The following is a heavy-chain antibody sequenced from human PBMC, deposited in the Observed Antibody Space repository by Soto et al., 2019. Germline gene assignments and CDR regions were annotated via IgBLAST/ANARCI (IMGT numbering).Heavy chain of an antibody. Sequence: GGSLRLSCTASEFSLSSSDMHWVRRAPGKGLEWLAVSSFDGTQQFYGDSVKGRFTVSRDNSNNALYLEMNSLRTEDTAVYYCAKQLRGSGWYPLDSWGQGTPVTVSS. CDR2: SSFDGTQQ. CDR1: EFSLSSSD. J-gene: IGHJ4*02. V-gene: IGHV3-30*18. D-gene: IGHD6-19*01. CDR3: AKQLRGSGWYPLDS.